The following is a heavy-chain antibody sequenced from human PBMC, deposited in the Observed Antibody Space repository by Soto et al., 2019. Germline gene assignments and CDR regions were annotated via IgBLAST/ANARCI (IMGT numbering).Heavy chain of an antibody. J-gene: IGHJ4*02. D-gene: IGHD1-26*01. Sequence: QVQLVESGGGVVQPGRSLRLSCAASGFTFSSYAMHWVRQAPGKGLEWVAVISYDGSNKYYADSVKGRFTISRDNSKNTLYLQMNSLRAEDTAVYYWARERGPIVGARGGSFDYWGQGTLVTVSS. CDR1: GFTFSSYA. V-gene: IGHV3-30-3*01. CDR2: ISYDGSNK. CDR3: ARERGPIVGARGGSFDY.